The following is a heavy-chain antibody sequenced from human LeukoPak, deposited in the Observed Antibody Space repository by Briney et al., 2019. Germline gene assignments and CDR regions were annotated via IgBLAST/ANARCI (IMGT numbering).Heavy chain of an antibody. D-gene: IGHD3-10*01. V-gene: IGHV4-30-4*01. J-gene: IGHJ5*02. CDR1: GGSISSGDYY. CDR2: IYYSGST. Sequence: PSETLSLTCTVSGGSISSGDYYWSWIRQPPGKGLEWIGYIYYSGSTYYNPSLKSRVTISVDTSKNQFSLKLSSVTAADTAVYYCARSMVRGVLNWFDPWGQGPLVTVSS. CDR3: ARSMVRGVLNWFDP.